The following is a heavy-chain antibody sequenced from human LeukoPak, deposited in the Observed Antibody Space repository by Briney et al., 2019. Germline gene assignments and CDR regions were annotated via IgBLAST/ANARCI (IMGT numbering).Heavy chain of an antibody. CDR3: ARRERGYCSSTSCHEYFQH. D-gene: IGHD2-2*01. CDR1: GGSISSGGYY. V-gene: IGHV4-31*03. CDR2: IYYSGST. Sequence: SETLSLTCTVSGGSISSGGYYWSWIRQHPGKGLEWIGYIYYSGSTYYNPSLKSRVTISVDTSKNQFSLKLSSVTAADTAVYYCARRERGYCSSTSCHEYFQHWGQGTLVTVSS. J-gene: IGHJ1*01.